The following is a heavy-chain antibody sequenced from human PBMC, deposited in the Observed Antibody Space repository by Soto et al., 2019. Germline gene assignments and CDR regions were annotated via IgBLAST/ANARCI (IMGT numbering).Heavy chain of an antibody. J-gene: IGHJ6*02. V-gene: IGHV1-58*01. D-gene: IGHD6-19*01. Sequence: SVKVSCKASGFTFTSSAVQWVRQARGQRLEWIGWIVVGSGNTNYAQKFQERVTITRDMSTSTAYMELSSLRSEDTAVYYCAADPGSGWYKYYYYGMDVWGQGTTVTVSS. CDR3: AADPGSGWYKYYYYGMDV. CDR2: IVVGSGNT. CDR1: GFTFTSSA.